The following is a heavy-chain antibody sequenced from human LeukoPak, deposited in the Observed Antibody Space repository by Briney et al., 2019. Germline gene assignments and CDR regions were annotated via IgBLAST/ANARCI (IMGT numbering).Heavy chain of an antibody. Sequence: GGSLRLSCAASGFTFSSYSMNWVRQAPGKGLEWVSYISSSSSTIYYADSVKGRFTISRDNAKNSLYLQMNSLRAEDTAVYYCAREAPGRAMAFDIWGQGTMVTVSS. CDR1: GFTFSSYS. CDR2: ISSSSSTI. V-gene: IGHV3-48*01. J-gene: IGHJ3*02. D-gene: IGHD3-10*01. CDR3: AREAPGRAMAFDI.